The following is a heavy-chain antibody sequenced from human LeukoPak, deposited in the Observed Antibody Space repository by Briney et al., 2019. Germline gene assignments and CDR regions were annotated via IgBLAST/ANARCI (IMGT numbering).Heavy chain of an antibody. D-gene: IGHD4-17*01. CDR2: IYPGDSDT. Sequence: GESLKISCKASGYSFTSYWIGWVRQMPGNGLEWMGIIYPGDSDTKYSPSFQGQVTISADKSISTAYLQWSSLKASDTAMYYCARLTVTTTSNWFDPWGQGTLVTVSS. V-gene: IGHV5-51*01. J-gene: IGHJ5*02. CDR3: ARLTVTTTSNWFDP. CDR1: GYSFTSYW.